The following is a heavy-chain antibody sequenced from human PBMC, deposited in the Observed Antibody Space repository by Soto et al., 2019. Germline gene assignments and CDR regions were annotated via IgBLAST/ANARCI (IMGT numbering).Heavy chain of an antibody. J-gene: IGHJ5*02. V-gene: IGHV6-1*01. Sequence: SQTLSLTCAISGDSVSSHTAAWNWIRSSPSRGLEWLGRTCYRSNWRHDYAVSVRSRITVNPDTSKNHFSLQLNSVTPDETAVYYCARGLAVSGFYLWCQRTLVTVSS. D-gene: IGHD6-25*01. CDR3: ARGLAVSGFYL. CDR1: GDSVSSHTAA. CDR2: TCYRSNWRH.